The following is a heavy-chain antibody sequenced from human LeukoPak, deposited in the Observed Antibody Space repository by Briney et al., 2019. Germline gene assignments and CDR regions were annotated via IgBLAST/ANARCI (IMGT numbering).Heavy chain of an antibody. D-gene: IGHD6-19*01. CDR1: GFPFNTYA. CDR2: ISSSSSYI. CDR3: ARSAGQWLVPEDY. V-gene: IGHV3-21*01. J-gene: IGHJ4*02. Sequence: GGSLRLSCAASGFPFNTYAMYWVRQAPGKGLEWVSSISSSSSYIYYADSVKGRFTISRDNAKNSLYLQMNSLRAEDTAVYYCARSAGQWLVPEDYWGQGTLVTSPQ.